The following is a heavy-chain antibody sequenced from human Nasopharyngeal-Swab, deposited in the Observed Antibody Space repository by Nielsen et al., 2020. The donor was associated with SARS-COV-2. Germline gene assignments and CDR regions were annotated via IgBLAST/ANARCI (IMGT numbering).Heavy chain of an antibody. V-gene: IGHV1-3*01. CDR1: GYTFTSYA. CDR3: ARADLSTTGTTGYFDY. Sequence: ASVKVSCKASGYTFTSYAMHWVRQAPGQRLEWMGRINAGNGNTKYSQKFQGRVTITRDTSASTAYMELSSLRSEDTAVYYCARADLSTTGTTGYFDYWGQGTLVTVSS. J-gene: IGHJ4*02. CDR2: INAGNGNT. D-gene: IGHD1-1*01.